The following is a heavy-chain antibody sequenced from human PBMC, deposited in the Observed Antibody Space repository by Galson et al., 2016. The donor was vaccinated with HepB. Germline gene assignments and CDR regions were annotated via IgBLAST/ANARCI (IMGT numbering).Heavy chain of an antibody. D-gene: IGHD3-3*01. CDR2: IRSKTYGGTT. CDR1: GFTFGDYP. J-gene: IGHJ4*02. Sequence: SLRLSCAASGFTFGDYPLSWFRQAPGKGLEWVGFIRSKTYGGTTEYAASLKGRFTISRDDSKRIAYLQMNSLKTEDTAVYYCARDAESEEWAYYFDHWGQGTLVIVSS. CDR3: ARDAESEEWAYYFDH. V-gene: IGHV3-49*03.